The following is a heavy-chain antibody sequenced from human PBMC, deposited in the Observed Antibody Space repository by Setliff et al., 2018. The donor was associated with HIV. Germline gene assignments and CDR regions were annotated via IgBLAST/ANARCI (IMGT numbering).Heavy chain of an antibody. V-gene: IGHV3-66*01. CDR1: GFTVSSNY. Sequence: GGSLRPSCAASGFTVSSNYMGWVRQAPGKGLEWVSVIYSCGSTYYADSVKGRFTISRDNSNNTVYLQMNSLRAEDTAMYYCAKTQTVITVYGPFDSWGQGTPVTVSS. J-gene: IGHJ4*02. CDR3: AKTQTVITVYGPFDS. CDR2: IYSCGST. D-gene: IGHD4-4*01.